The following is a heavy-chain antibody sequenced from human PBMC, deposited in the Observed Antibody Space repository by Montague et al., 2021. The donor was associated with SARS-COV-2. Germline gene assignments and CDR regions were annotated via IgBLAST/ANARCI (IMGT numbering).Heavy chain of an antibody. Sequence: SLRLSCAASGFTFNNYAMHWVRQAPGKGLEWVAIISYDGSNKYYADSVKGRFAISRDNSKNTLYLQMNSLRAEDTAVYYCVRASLIKARIAVAGTTVYWGQGTLFTISS. D-gene: IGHD6-19*01. J-gene: IGHJ4*02. CDR2: ISYDGSNK. CDR3: VRASLIKARIAVAGTTVY. V-gene: IGHV3-30*09. CDR1: GFTFNNYA.